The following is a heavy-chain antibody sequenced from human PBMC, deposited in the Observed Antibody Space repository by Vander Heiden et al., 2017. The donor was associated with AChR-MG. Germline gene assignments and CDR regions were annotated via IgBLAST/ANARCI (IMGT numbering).Heavy chain of an antibody. J-gene: IGHJ4*02. V-gene: IGHV3-48*03. CDR2: ISSSGSTI. CDR1: GFTFSSYE. D-gene: IGHD3-3*01. CDR3: AKTAALFSPFDY. Sequence: EVQLVESGGGLVQPGGSLRLSCAASGFTFSSYEMNWVRQAPGKGLEWVSYISSSGSTIYYADSVKGRFTISRDNAKNSLYLQMNSLRAEDTAVYYCAKTAALFSPFDYWGQGTLVTVSS.